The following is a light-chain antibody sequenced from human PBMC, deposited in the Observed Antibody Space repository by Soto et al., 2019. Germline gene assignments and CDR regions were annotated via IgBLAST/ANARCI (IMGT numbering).Light chain of an antibody. J-gene: IGKJ2*01. Sequence: EIVLTQSPGTLSLSPGERATLSCRASQTVISDWLAWYQQQPGQAPRVLIYGASSRAVGIPDRFSGSGAGTGFTLIIRGVEHEDFAVYYCQQYNTSPYTCGQGTKLEIK. V-gene: IGKV3-20*01. CDR2: GAS. CDR1: QTVISDW. CDR3: QQYNTSPYT.